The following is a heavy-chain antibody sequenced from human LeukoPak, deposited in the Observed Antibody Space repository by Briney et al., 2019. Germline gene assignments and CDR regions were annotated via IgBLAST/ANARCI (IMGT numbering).Heavy chain of an antibody. J-gene: IGHJ4*02. CDR1: GFIFNNHA. CDR3: VRGLPFDY. D-gene: IGHD4-11*01. Sequence: GASLRLSCAVSGFIFNNHAMHWVRQAPGKGLEWVALISYVGENKYYADSVKGRFTISRDISKNTLYLQMNSLRGEDTALYYCVRGLPFDYWGQGTLVTVSS. CDR2: ISYVGENK. V-gene: IGHV3-30*04.